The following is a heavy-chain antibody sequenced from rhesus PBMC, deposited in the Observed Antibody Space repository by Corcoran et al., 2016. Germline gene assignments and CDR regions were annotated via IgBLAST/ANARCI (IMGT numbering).Heavy chain of an antibody. Sequence: QVQLQESGPGLVKPSETRSLTCAVTGGSISDAYYWTWIRQPPGKALEWIANFYGFGGGTHYNPSLKNRVTFSIDPSQTPFSLKLSSVPAADTAVYYCASTSARFDVWGAGVLVTVSS. J-gene: IGHJ5-1*01. CDR2: FYGFGGGT. CDR1: GGSISDAYY. CDR3: ASTSARFDV. V-gene: IGHV4-106*01.